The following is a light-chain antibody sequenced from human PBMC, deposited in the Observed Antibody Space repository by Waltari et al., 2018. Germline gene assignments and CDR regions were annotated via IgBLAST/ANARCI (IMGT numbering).Light chain of an antibody. CDR2: GTS. CDR1: QSVSSSY. CDR3: QQYRGSPPWT. Sequence: LLTHSPGTLALSPGESATLSCRASQSVSSSYLAWYQQKPGQPPRLLIYGTSSRATGIPDRFSGSGSGTEFTLTISRLEPEDFAVYYCQQYRGSPPWTFGQGSKVEIK. V-gene: IGKV3-20*01. J-gene: IGKJ1*01.